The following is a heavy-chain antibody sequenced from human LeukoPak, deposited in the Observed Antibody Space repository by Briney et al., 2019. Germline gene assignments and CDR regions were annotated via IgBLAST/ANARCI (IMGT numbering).Heavy chain of an antibody. D-gene: IGHD6-13*01. Sequence: PGGSLRLSCAASGFTFSGSAMHWVRQASGKGLEWVGRIRSKANSYATAYAASVKGRFTISRDDSKNTAYLQMNSLKTEDTAVYYCTRPRGAAAGKEFYYYYYMDVWGKGTTVTVSS. J-gene: IGHJ6*03. CDR2: IRSKANSYAT. V-gene: IGHV3-73*01. CDR1: GFTFSGSA. CDR3: TRPRGAAAGKEFYYYYYMDV.